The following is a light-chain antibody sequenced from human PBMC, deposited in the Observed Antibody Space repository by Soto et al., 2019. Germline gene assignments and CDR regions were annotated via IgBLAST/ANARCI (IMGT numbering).Light chain of an antibody. V-gene: IGLV9-49*01. CDR1: SGYSNYK. CDR2: VGTGGIVG. J-gene: IGLJ2*01. Sequence: QSVLTQPPSASASLGASVTLTCTLSSGYSNYKVDWYQQRPGKGPRFVMRVGTGGIVGSKGDGIPDRFSVLGSGLNRYLTLKKIQGGDGGCYPWGAEHCKWSHFVVVFGGGTKLTVL. CDR3: GAEHCKWSHFVVV.